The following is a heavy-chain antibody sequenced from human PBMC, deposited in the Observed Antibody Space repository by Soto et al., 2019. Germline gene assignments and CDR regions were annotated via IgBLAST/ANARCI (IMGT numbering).Heavy chain of an antibody. J-gene: IGHJ4*02. CDR3: ARGRYGDY. CDR2: ISAHNGNT. D-gene: IGHD1-1*01. Sequence: QVHLVQSGAEVKKPGASVKVSCKGSGYAFTTYGITWVRQAPGQGLEWMGWISAHNGNTHYAQKLQGRVTVTRDTSPSTAYMELRGLRSDGTAVYYCARGRYGDYWGQGALVTVSS. V-gene: IGHV1-18*01. CDR1: GYAFTTYG.